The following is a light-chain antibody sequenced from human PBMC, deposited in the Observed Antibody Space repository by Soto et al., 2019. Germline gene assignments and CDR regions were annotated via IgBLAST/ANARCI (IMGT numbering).Light chain of an antibody. V-gene: IGLV2-14*01. CDR1: SSDVGGYNY. Sequence: SVLTHPAFVSGSPGQSITISCTGTSSDVGGYNYVSWYQHPPGKAPKLMISEVSNRPSGVSNRFSGSKSGNTASLTISGLQAEDEADYYCSSYTSTSTRVFGTGTKVTVL. CDR3: SSYTSTSTRV. CDR2: EVS. J-gene: IGLJ1*01.